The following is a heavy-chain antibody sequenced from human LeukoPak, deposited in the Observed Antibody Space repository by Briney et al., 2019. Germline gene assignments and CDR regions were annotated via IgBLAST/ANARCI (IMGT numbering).Heavy chain of an antibody. Sequence: GGSLRLSCEVSGFIFSSYWMSWVRQAPGKGQEWVGNINQEGSERNHGDSVNGRFTISRDNAENSLYLQMNSLRAEDTAVYYCARIIGAFGTYRYDSWGQGTLVSVSS. CDR2: INQEGSER. V-gene: IGHV3-7*01. J-gene: IGHJ4*02. CDR3: ARIIGAFGTYRYDS. CDR1: GFIFSSYW. D-gene: IGHD3-16*02.